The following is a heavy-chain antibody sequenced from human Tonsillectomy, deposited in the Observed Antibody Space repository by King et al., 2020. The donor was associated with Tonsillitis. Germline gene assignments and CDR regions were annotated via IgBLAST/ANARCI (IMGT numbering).Heavy chain of an antibody. CDR2: ISGSSTTI. J-gene: IGHJ4*02. D-gene: IGHD6-19*01. Sequence: VQLVESGGGLVQPGGSLRLSCAASGFPFSGYNMNGVRQAPGKGLEWISYISGSSTTIFYADSVKGRFTISRDNAKNSLYLQMNSLRAEDTSVYYCARLADSAGPFDSWGQGSLVTVSP. CDR1: GFPFSGYN. CDR3: ARLADSAGPFDS. V-gene: IGHV3-48*01.